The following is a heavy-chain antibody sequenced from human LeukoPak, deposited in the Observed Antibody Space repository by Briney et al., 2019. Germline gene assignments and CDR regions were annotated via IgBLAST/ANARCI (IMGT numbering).Heavy chain of an antibody. CDR2: INPKNGDT. V-gene: IGHV1-2*06. Sequence: EASVKVSCKASGYTFTAYYIHWVRQAPGQGLEWMGRINPKNGDTNYAQKFQDRVTMTRDTSTSTAYMELRSLRSDDTAVYYCARGPYYDSSGYYYPLDYWGQGTLVTVSS. CDR3: ARGPYYDSSGYYYPLDY. D-gene: IGHD3-22*01. CDR1: GYTFTAYY. J-gene: IGHJ4*02.